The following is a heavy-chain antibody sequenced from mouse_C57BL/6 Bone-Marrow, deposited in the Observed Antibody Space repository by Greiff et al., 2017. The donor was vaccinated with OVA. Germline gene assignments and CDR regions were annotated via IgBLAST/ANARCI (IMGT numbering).Heavy chain of an antibody. CDR3: ARGSIYDYDVGAFDY. V-gene: IGHV1-26*01. CDR1: GYTFTDYY. D-gene: IGHD2-4*01. CDR2: INPNNGGT. J-gene: IGHJ2*01. Sequence: EVQLQQSGPELVKPGASVKISCKASGYTFTDYYMNWVKQSHGKSLEWIGDINPNNGGTSYNQKFKGKATLTVDKSSSTAYMELRSLTSEDSADYYCARGSIYDYDVGAFDYWGKGTTLTVSS.